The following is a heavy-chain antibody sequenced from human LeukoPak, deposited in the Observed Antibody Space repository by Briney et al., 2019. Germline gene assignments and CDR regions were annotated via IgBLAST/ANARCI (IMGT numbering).Heavy chain of an antibody. D-gene: IGHD3-10*02. CDR1: GFTSSNYG. Sequence: PGGSLRRSCAASGFTSSNYGIHWVRQAPGKGLEWVAVISYDGSNKYYADSVKGRFTISRDNSKNTLYLQMNSLRAEDTAVYYCAKDRESMVRDGAFDIWGQGTMVSVSS. V-gene: IGHV3-30*18. J-gene: IGHJ3*02. CDR2: ISYDGSNK. CDR3: AKDRESMVRDGAFDI.